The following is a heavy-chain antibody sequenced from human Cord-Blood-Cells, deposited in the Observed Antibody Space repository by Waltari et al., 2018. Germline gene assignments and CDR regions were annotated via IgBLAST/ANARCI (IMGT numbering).Heavy chain of an antibody. J-gene: IGHJ4*02. CDR2: SNPSGGST. CDR1: GYTFTSYY. Sequence: QVQLVQSGAEVKKPGASVKVSCKASGYTFTSYYMHWVGQAPGQGLEWMGISNPSGGSTSYAQDFQGRVTMTRDTSTSTVYMALSSLRSYDTAVYYCARDIAADLDYWGQGTLVTVSS. D-gene: IGHD6-25*01. V-gene: IGHV1-46*01. CDR3: ARDIAADLDY.